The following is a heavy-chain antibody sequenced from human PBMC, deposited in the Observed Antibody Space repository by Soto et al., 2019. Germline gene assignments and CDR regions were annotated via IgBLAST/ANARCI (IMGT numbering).Heavy chain of an antibody. CDR2: IRNRGQSHIA. V-gene: IGHV3-72*01. CDR1: GFTFSDHY. J-gene: IGHJ4*02. D-gene: IGHD1-20*01. CDR3: ARDTYNALDY. Sequence: GGSPRPSCPGSGFTFSDHYMDWVRQPPGKGLEWVGRIRNRGQSHIADYAASVKGRFTMSRDDSENSLNLQMNSLKTEDTAVYYCARDTYNALDYWGQGTLVTVSS.